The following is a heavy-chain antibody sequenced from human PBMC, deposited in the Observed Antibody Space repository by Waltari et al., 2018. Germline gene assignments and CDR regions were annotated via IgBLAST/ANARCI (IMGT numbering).Heavy chain of an antibody. CDR3: AKEPITMVQGVIITTPLYYFDY. D-gene: IGHD3-10*01. CDR2: ISGSGGST. CDR1: GFSFSSYS. V-gene: IGHV3-23*04. J-gene: IGHJ4*02. Sequence: EVQLVESGGGLVQPGGSLRLSCAASGFSFSSYSIRGIRQAPGPGTEWVSAISGSGGSTYYADSVKGRFTISRDNSKNTLYLQMNSLRAEDTAVYYCAKEPITMVQGVIITTPLYYFDYWGQGTLVTVSS.